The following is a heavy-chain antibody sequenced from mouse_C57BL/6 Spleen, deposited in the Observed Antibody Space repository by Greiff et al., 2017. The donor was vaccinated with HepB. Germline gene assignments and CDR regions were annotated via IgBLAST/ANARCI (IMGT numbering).Heavy chain of an antibody. J-gene: IGHJ2*01. V-gene: IGHV2-2*01. CDR2: IWSGGST. Sequence: VKLVESGPGLVQPSQSLSITCTVSGFSLTSYGVHWVRQSPGKGLEWLGVIWSGGSTDYNAAFISRLSISKDNSKSQVFFKMNSLQADDTAIYYCARNEDYDYLDYWGQGTTLTVSS. CDR1: GFSLTSYG. CDR3: ARNEDYDYLDY. D-gene: IGHD2-4*01.